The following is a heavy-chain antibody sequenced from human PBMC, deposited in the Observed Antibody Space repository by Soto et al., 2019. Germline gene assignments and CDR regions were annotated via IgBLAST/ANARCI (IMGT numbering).Heavy chain of an antibody. J-gene: IGHJ6*03. Sequence: SETLSLTCAVYGGSFSGYYCSWIRQPPGKGLEWIGEINHSGSTNYNPSLKSRVTISVDTSKNQFSLKLSSVTAADTAVYYCARAYGDYEYYYYYYMDVWGKGTTVTVSS. V-gene: IGHV4-34*01. CDR1: GGSFSGYY. CDR3: ARAYGDYEYYYYYYMDV. D-gene: IGHD4-17*01. CDR2: INHSGST.